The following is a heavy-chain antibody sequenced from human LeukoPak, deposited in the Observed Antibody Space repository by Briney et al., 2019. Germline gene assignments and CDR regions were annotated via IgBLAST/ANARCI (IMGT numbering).Heavy chain of an antibody. Sequence: ASVKVSCKASGYTFTSYDINWVRQATGQGLGWMGWMNPNSGNTGYAQKFQGRVTMTRNTSISTAYMELSSLRSEDTAVYYCARPGYYYYYMDVWGKGTTVTVSS. V-gene: IGHV1-8*01. CDR1: GYTFTSYD. CDR2: MNPNSGNT. J-gene: IGHJ6*03. CDR3: ARPGYYYYYMDV.